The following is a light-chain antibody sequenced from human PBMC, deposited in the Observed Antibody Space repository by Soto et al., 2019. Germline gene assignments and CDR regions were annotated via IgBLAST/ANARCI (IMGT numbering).Light chain of an antibody. CDR3: SSYTSSTDYV. J-gene: IGLJ1*01. V-gene: IGLV2-14*01. Sequence: PGQSITISCTGTSSDVGTYNYVSWYQQHPGKAPKLIIYEVSNRPSGVSNRFSGSKSGNTASLTISGLQAEDEADYYCSSYTSSTDYVFGTGTKVTVL. CDR2: EVS. CDR1: SSDVGTYNY.